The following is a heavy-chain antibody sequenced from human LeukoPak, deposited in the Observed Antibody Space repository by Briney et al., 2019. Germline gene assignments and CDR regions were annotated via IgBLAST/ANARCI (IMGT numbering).Heavy chain of an antibody. CDR1: GYTFTSYG. D-gene: IGHD6-19*01. CDR3: AREETPQQWLVRGGEYFQH. J-gene: IGHJ1*01. Sequence: ASVKVSCKASGYTFTSYGISWVRQAPGQGLEWMGWISAYNGNTNYAQKLQGRVTMTTDTSTSTAYMELRSLRSDDTAVYYCAREETPQQWLVRGGEYFQHWGQGTLVTVSS. V-gene: IGHV1-18*01. CDR2: ISAYNGNT.